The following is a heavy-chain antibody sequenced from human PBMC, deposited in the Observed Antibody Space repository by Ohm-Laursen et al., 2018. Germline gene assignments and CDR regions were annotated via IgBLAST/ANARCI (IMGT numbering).Heavy chain of an antibody. CDR1: DESSSGYF. J-gene: IGHJ6*02. Sequence: SDTLSLTCAVNDESSSGYFWNWIRQPPGKGLEWIGEINQSGSTKYNPSLKRRVTLSADSSNAQFSLRRTSVTAADTATYYCARGSGFFKLDVWGQGTTVTVSS. CDR2: INQSGST. D-gene: IGHD6-19*01. CDR3: ARGSGFFKLDV. V-gene: IGHV4-34*01.